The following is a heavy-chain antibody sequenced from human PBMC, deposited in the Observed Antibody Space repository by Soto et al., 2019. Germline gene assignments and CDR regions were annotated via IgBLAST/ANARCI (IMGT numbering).Heavy chain of an antibody. J-gene: IGHJ6*02. CDR2: IYHSGST. CDR1: GGSISSSNW. Sequence: QVQLQESGPGLVKPSGTLSLTCAVSGGSISSSNWWSWVRQPPGKGLEWIGEIYHSGSTNYNPSLKRRVTISVDKSKHQFSLKLSSVTAADTAVYYCARSPDSSGYYPRWYYYGMDVWGQGPTVTVSS. V-gene: IGHV4-4*02. D-gene: IGHD3-22*01. CDR3: ARSPDSSGYYPRWYYYGMDV.